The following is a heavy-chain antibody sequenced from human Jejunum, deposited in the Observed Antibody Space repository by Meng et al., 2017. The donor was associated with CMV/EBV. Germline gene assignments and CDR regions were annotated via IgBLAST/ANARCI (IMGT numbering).Heavy chain of an antibody. Sequence: FTFSNYAMKWVRQPPGKGLEWVGVTSYDETYKHYEESVKGRFTISRDNSKNMVYLQMNSLRAEDTAVYHCAKDRMGPRVTTLFDAWGRGTLVTVSS. D-gene: IGHD1/OR15-1a*01. CDR3: AKDRMGPRVTTLFDA. CDR1: FTFSNYA. J-gene: IGHJ4*02. CDR2: TSYDETYK. V-gene: IGHV3-30*04.